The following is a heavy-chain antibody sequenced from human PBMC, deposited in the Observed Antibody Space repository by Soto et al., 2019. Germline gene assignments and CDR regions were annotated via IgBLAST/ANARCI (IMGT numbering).Heavy chain of an antibody. Sequence: QVQLQQWGAGLLKPSETLSLTCAVYGGSFSGYYWSWIRQPPGKGLEWIGEINHSGSTNYNPSLKSRVTISVDTSKNQFSLKLSSVTAADTAVYYCARAYGEFHDAFDIWGQGTMVTVSS. D-gene: IGHD4-17*01. CDR2: INHSGST. V-gene: IGHV4-34*01. J-gene: IGHJ3*02. CDR3: ARAYGEFHDAFDI. CDR1: GGSFSGYY.